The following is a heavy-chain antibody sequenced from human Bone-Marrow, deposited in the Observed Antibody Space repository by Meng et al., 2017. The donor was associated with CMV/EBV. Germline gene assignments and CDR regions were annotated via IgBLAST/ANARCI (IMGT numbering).Heavy chain of an antibody. CDR1: GYTFTGYY. J-gene: IGHJ4*02. D-gene: IGHD1-7*01. V-gene: IGHV1-2*02. CDR3: ARVDRYNWNYGPVSDY. Sequence: GESLKISCKASGYTFTGYYMHWVRQAPGQGLEWMGWINPNSGGTNYAQKFQGRVTMTRDTSISTAYMELSRLRSDDTAVYYCARVDRYNWNYGPVSDYWGQGTLVTVDS. CDR2: INPNSGGT.